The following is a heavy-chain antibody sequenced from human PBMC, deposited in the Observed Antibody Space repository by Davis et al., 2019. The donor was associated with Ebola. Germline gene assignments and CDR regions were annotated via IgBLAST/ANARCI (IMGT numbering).Heavy chain of an antibody. D-gene: IGHD6-13*01. J-gene: IGHJ4*02. CDR1: GYSFTSYW. V-gene: IGHV5-10-1*01. Sequence: PGGSLRLSCKGSGYSFTSYWISWVRQMPGKGLEWMGRIDPSDSYTNYSPSFQGHVTISADKSISTAYLQWSSLKASDTAMYYCGRHKAGYSSSWGSLLFWGQGTLVTVSS. CDR2: IDPSDSYT. CDR3: GRHKAGYSSSWGSLLF.